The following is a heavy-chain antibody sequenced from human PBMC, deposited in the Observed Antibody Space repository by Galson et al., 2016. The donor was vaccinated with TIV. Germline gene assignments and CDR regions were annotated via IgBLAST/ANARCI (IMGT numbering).Heavy chain of an antibody. CDR1: GDTFSNYA. Sequence: SVKVSCKASGDTFSNYAISWVRQAPGQGPEWMGRINPIFHTATYAQRLQGRVTIMADKSTTTIYMELNSLRPEDTDGYYCAREMYYYDSTAYYAFDIWGQGTMVTVSS. J-gene: IGHJ3*02. V-gene: IGHV1-69*06. D-gene: IGHD3-22*01. CDR2: INPIFHTA. CDR3: AREMYYYDSTAYYAFDI.